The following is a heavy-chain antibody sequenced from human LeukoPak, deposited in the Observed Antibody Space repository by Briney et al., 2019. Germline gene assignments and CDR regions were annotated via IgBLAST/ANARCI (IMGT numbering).Heavy chain of an antibody. CDR3: ARGSRITMVRGAIAKNWYFDL. V-gene: IGHV4-34*01. J-gene: IGHJ2*01. CDR2: INHSGST. CDR1: GGSFSGYY. D-gene: IGHD3-10*01. Sequence: SETLPLTCAVYGGSFSGYYWSWIRQPPGKGLEWIGEINHSGSTNYNPSLKSRVTISVDRSKNQFSLKLSSVTAADTAVYYCARGSRITMVRGAIAKNWYFDLWGRGTLVTVSS.